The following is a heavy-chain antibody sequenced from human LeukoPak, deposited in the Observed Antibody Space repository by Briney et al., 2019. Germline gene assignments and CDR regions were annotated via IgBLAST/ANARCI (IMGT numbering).Heavy chain of an antibody. V-gene: IGHV4-39*07. Sequence: SETLSLTCTVSGGSISSSSYYWGWIRQPPGKGLEWIGSIYYSGSTYYNPSLKSRVTISVDTSKNQFSLKLSSVTAADTAVYYCGAAMTLWFGELLHWFDPWGQGTLVTVSS. CDR2: IYYSGST. J-gene: IGHJ5*02. CDR3: GAAMTLWFGELLHWFDP. CDR1: GGSISSSSYY. D-gene: IGHD3-10*01.